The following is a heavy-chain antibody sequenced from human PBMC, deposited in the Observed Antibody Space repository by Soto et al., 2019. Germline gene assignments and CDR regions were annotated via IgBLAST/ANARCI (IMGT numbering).Heavy chain of an antibody. CDR1: GYTFTSYA. V-gene: IGHV1-3*01. J-gene: IGHJ4*02. CDR3: ARGPFNMGFSGSPNVDY. CDR2: INAGNGHT. Sequence: ASVKVSCKASGYTFTSYAMHWVRQAPGQRLEWMGWINAGNGHTKYSQKFQGRVIITRDTSASTAYMELSSLRSEETAVYYCARGPFNMGFSGSPNVDYWGQGTLVTVSS. D-gene: IGHD1-26*01.